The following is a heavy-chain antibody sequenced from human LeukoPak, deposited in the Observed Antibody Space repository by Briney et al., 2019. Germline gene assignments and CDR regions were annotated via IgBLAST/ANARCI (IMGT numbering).Heavy chain of an antibody. CDR1: GFTFSNYE. CDR3: ARDNEGDFDY. CDR2: ISSGGSTI. Sequence: PGGSLRLSCAASGFTFSNYEMNWVRQAPGKGLEWVSYISSGGSTIFYADSVKGRLTISRDNAKNSLYLQMNSLRAEDTAVYYCARDNEGDFDYWGQGTLVTVSS. D-gene: IGHD2-8*01. V-gene: IGHV3-48*03. J-gene: IGHJ4*02.